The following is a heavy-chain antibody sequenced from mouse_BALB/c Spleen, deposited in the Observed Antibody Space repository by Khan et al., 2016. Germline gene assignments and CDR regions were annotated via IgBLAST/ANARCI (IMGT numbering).Heavy chain of an antibody. Sequence: QVQLKESGPGLVAPSQSLSITCTVSGFSLTNSGVHWIRQPPGQGLAWLGVIWPAGSTDYNSALMSRLSNTKDNSQNKVFLKRIRQQTDDTAMYYCARDDQDYDAWLGSWGQGTLVIVSA. J-gene: IGHJ3*02. V-gene: IGHV2-9*02. CDR3: ARDDQDYDAWLGS. CDR2: IWPAGST. CDR1: GFSLTNSG. D-gene: IGHD2-4*01.